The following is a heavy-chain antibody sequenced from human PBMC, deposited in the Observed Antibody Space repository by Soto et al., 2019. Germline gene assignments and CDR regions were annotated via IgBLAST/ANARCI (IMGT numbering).Heavy chain of an antibody. D-gene: IGHD6-13*01. CDR2: MNPNSGNT. Sequence: QVQLVQSGAEVKKPGASVKVSCKASGYTFTSYDINWVRQATGQGLEWMGWMNPNSGNTGYAQKFRGRVTMTRNTSIRTAYMELSSLRSEDTAVYYCAKTKGRIAAEQDYYMDVWGKGTTVTVSS. J-gene: IGHJ6*03. CDR1: GYTFTSYD. V-gene: IGHV1-8*01. CDR3: AKTKGRIAAEQDYYMDV.